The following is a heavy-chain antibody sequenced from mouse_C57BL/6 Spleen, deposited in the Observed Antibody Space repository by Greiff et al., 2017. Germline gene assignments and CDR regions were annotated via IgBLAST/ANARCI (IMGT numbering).Heavy chain of an antibody. J-gene: IGHJ4*01. CDR2: SRNKANDYTT. CDR3: ARDSYGPMDY. V-gene: IGHV7-1*01. Sequence: EVMLVESGGGLVQSGRSLRLSCATSGFTFSDFYMEWVRQAPGKGLEWIAASRNKANDYTTEYSASVKGRFIVSRDTSQSILYLQMNALRAEDTAIYYCARDSYGPMDYWGQGTSVTVSS. CDR1: GFTFSDFY. D-gene: IGHD1-1*02.